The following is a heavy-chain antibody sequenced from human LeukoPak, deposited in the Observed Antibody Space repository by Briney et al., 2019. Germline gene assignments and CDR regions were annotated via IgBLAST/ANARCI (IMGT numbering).Heavy chain of an antibody. Sequence: PGGSLRLSCAASGFTFSSYAMHWVRQAPGKGLEWVAVISYDGSNKYYADSVKGRFTISRDNSKNTLYLQMNSLRAEDTAVYYCALPVYSSGWYGRDLFDYWGQGTLVTVSS. D-gene: IGHD6-19*01. J-gene: IGHJ4*02. V-gene: IGHV3-30-3*01. CDR3: ALPVYSSGWYGRDLFDY. CDR2: ISYDGSNK. CDR1: GFTFSSYA.